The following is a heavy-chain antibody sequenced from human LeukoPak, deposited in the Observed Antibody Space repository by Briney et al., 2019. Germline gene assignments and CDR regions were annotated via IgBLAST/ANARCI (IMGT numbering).Heavy chain of an antibody. CDR3: ARVYSGSYCADY. CDR2: ISSSSTYI. D-gene: IGHD1-26*01. J-gene: IGHJ4*02. CDR1: GFTFSSYS. V-gene: IGHV3-21*01. Sequence: GSLRLSCAASGFTFSSYSVNWVRQAPGKGLEWVASISSSSTYIYYADSVKGRFTISRDNAKNSLYLQMNSLRAEDMAVYYCARVYSGSYCADYWGQGTLVTVSS.